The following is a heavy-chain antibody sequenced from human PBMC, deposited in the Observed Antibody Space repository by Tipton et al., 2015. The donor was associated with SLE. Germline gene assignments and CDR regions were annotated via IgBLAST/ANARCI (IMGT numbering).Heavy chain of an antibody. D-gene: IGHD3-16*02. CDR2: IYASGST. J-gene: IGHJ4*02. Sequence: LRLSCTVSGGSITNDNHYWSWIRQPAGKGLEWIGRIYASGSTNYNPSLKSRLTISVDTSKDQISLRLTSLTAADTAVYFCARGRVDYIRGTFRPSSFDYLGQGTQVTVSS. V-gene: IGHV4-61*02. CDR1: GGSITNDNHY. CDR3: ARGRVDYIRGTFRPSSFDY.